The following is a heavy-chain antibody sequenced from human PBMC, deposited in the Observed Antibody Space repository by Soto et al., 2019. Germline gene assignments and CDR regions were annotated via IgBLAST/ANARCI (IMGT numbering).Heavy chain of an antibody. Sequence: GGSLRLSCAVSGFNSRDYYMTWIRQAPGKGLELLASLSKSDLSTKYAVCGAGWFIISRDIAKNTLNLHLSRLTAHDPAVSYCARGDAYVDGDSGLGVWGQGNTGTVSS. CDR2: LSKSDLST. J-gene: IGHJ6*01. D-gene: IGHD3-10*01. CDR1: GFNSRDYY. CDR3: ARGDAYVDGDSGLGV. V-gene: IGHV3-11*06.